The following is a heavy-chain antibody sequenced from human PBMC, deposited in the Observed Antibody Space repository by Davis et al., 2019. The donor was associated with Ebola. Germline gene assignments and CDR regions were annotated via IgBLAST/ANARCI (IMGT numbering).Heavy chain of an antibody. J-gene: IGHJ4*02. CDR3: ARDLGDQGGGGFDY. CDR2: ISYDGSNK. V-gene: IGHV3-30*03. Sequence: GESLKISCAASGFTFSSYGMHWVRQAPGKGLEWVAVISYDGSNKYYADSVKGRFTISRDNSKNTLYLQMNSLRAEDTAVYYCARDLGDQGGGGFDYWGQGTLVTVSS. CDR1: GFTFSSYG. D-gene: IGHD3-16*01.